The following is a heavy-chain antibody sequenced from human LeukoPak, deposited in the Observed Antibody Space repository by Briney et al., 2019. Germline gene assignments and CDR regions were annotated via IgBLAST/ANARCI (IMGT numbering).Heavy chain of an antibody. D-gene: IGHD3-16*02. J-gene: IGHJ4*02. Sequence: ASVKVSCKTSGYTFTAYYMHWVRQAPGRGLEWMGWINPNSGGTNYAQKFKGWVTLTRDTSINTTYMELSRLASDVTAVYFCARGTPGSYLGYWGQGTLVTVSP. CDR1: GYTFTAYY. V-gene: IGHV1-2*04. CDR3: ARGTPGSYLGY. CDR2: INPNSGGT.